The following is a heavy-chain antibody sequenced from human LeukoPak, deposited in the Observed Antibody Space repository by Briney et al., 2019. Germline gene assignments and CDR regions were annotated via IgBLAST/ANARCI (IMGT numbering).Heavy chain of an antibody. Sequence: GGSLRLSCAASGFTFSDYSLNWVRQAPGKGPEWVSSIGGSSSHIYYADSLRGRFTISRDNAKNSLFLQMNSLRAEDTAVYYCAREGDYGDFEYYFDCWGQGTLVTVSS. D-gene: IGHD4-17*01. CDR1: GFTFSDYS. CDR3: AREGDYGDFEYYFDC. J-gene: IGHJ4*02. V-gene: IGHV3-21*06. CDR2: IGGSSSHI.